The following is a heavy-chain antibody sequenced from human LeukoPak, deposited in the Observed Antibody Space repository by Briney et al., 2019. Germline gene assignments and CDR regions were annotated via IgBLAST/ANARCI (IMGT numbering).Heavy chain of an antibody. D-gene: IGHD5-18*01. CDR2: ISGDAGST. J-gene: IGHJ6*02. V-gene: IGHV3-43*02. CDR3: AKDCRDTAMVDPYYYYGMDV. Sequence: GGSLRLSCAASGFTFDDYAMHWVRQAPGKGLEWVSLISGDAGSTYYADSVKGRFTISRDNSKNSLYLQMNSLRTEDTALYYCAKDCRDTAMVDPYYYYGMDVWGQGTTVNLSS. CDR1: GFTFDDYA.